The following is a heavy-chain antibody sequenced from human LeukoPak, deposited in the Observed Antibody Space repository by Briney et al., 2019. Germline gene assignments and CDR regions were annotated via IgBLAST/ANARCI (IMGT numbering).Heavy chain of an antibody. J-gene: IGHJ5*02. V-gene: IGHV4-38-2*02. Sequence: NPSETLSLTCTVSGYSISSGYYWGWIRQPPGKGLEWIGSIYHSGSTYYNPALKSRVTISVDTSKNQFSLKLSSVTAADTAVYYCARLSWYGYLRWFDPWGQGTLVTVSS. CDR3: ARLSWYGYLRWFDP. CDR2: IYHSGST. CDR1: GYSISSGYY. D-gene: IGHD2/OR15-2a*01.